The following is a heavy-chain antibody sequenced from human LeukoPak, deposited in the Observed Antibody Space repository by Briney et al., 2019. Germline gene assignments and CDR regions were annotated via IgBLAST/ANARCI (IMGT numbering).Heavy chain of an antibody. D-gene: IGHD2-8*02. CDR3: ARSGRSDTTGLFDY. CDR2: INAGNGNI. V-gene: IGHV1-3*01. J-gene: IGHJ4*02. CDR1: GYTFSNYA. Sequence: AAVQVSCKASGYTFSNYAMHWVRQAPGQRLEWMGWINAGNGNIKYSQKLPGRVTITRDTSASTGYMELSSLRSEDTAVYYCARSGRSDTTGLFDYWGQGTLVTVSS.